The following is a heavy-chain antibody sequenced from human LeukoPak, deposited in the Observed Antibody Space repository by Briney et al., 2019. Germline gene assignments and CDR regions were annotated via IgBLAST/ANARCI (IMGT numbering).Heavy chain of an antibody. J-gene: IGHJ5*02. CDR2: ISSSGSTI. CDR3: AREISGYVPSNWFDP. V-gene: IGHV3-11*01. D-gene: IGHD5-12*01. CDR1: GFTSSDYK. Sequence: PGGPRNPSCEAPGFTSSDYKITWFRKAQGKGLEWVPSISSSGSTIYYADSVKGRFTISRDNAKNSLYLQMNSLRAEDTAVYHCAREISGYVPSNWFDPWGQGTLVTVSS.